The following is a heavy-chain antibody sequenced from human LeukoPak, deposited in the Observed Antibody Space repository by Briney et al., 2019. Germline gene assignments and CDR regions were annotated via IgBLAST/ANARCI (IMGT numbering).Heavy chain of an antibody. D-gene: IGHD2-2*01. J-gene: IGHJ4*02. Sequence: GGSLRLSCAASGFTFSSYSMNWVRQAPGKGLEWVSSISSSSSYIYYTGSVKGRFTISRDNAKNSLYLQMNSLRAEDTAVYYCASGYCSSTSCPRNPAAAILLLRYWGQGTLVTVSS. CDR2: ISSSSSYI. V-gene: IGHV3-21*01. CDR3: ASGYCSSTSCPRNPAAAILLLRY. CDR1: GFTFSSYS.